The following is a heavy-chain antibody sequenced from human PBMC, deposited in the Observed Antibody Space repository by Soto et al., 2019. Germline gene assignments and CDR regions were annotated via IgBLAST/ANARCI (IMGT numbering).Heavy chain of an antibody. CDR2: IYYSGST. V-gene: IGHV4-59*01. CDR1: GGSISSYY. J-gene: IGHJ4*02. Sequence: SETLSLTCTVSGGSISSYYWSWIRQPPGKGLEWIGYIYYSGSTNYNPSLKSRVTISVDTSKNQFSLKLSSVTAADTAVYYCAREWRYYDSSGFDYWGQGTLVTVSS. CDR3: AREWRYYDSSGFDY. D-gene: IGHD3-22*01.